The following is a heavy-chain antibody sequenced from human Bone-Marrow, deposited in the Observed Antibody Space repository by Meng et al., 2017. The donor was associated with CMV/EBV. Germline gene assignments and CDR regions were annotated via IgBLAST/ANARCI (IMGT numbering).Heavy chain of an antibody. CDR1: GDIFTNYW. CDR3: ARGYGYCNSSRCNWFDP. D-gene: IGHD2-2*01. J-gene: IGHJ5*02. V-gene: IGHV5-51*01. CDR2: IYPGDSDT. Sequence: GESLKISCKSSGDIFTNYWIGWVRQMSGKGLEWMGIIYPGDSDTKYSPSFQGQVTISADKSISTAYLQWSSLKASDTAMYYCARGYGYCNSSRCNWFDPWGQGTRVTVSS.